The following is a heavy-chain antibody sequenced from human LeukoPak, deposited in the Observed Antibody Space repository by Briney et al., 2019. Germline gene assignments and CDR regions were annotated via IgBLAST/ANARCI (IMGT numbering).Heavy chain of an antibody. CDR1: GGSISSSNW. D-gene: IGHD3-22*01. CDR3: AGPNYDSSGYYDYDAFDI. V-gene: IGHV4-4*02. J-gene: IGHJ3*02. Sequence: SGTLSLTCAVSGGSISSSNWWSWVRQSPGKGLELIGEIYHSGSTNYNPSLKSRVTISIDTSKNQFSLKLSSVTAADTAVYYCAGPNYDSSGYYDYDAFDIWGQGTMVTVSS. CDR2: IYHSGST.